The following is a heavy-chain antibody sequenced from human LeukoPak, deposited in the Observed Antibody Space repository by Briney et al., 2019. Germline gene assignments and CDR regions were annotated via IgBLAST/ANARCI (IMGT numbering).Heavy chain of an antibody. V-gene: IGHV3-48*03. CDR1: GFTFSSYE. D-gene: IGHD3-22*01. CDR2: ISSGGDTT. CDR3: ARDNYDTGGYYFD. Sequence: PGGSLRLSCAASGFTFSSYEMNWLRQAPEKGLDRVSYISSGGDTTYYADSVKGRFTISRDNAKNSLYLQMNSLRAEDTAVYYCARDNYDTGGYYFDWGQGTLVTVSS. J-gene: IGHJ4*02.